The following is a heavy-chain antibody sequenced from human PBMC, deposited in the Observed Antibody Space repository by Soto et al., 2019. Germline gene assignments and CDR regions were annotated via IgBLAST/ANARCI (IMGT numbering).Heavy chain of an antibody. CDR2: IYYSGST. D-gene: IGHD2-8*02. CDR1: GGSISSSSYY. CDR3: ARRVLEAFDI. Sequence: QLQLQESGPGLVKPSETLSLTCTVSGGSISSSSYYWGWIRQPPGKGLEWIGSIYYSGSTYYNPSLKSLFTISVDTSKNQFSLKLSSVTAADTAVDYWARRVLEAFDIWGQGTMVTVSS. V-gene: IGHV4-39*01. J-gene: IGHJ3*02.